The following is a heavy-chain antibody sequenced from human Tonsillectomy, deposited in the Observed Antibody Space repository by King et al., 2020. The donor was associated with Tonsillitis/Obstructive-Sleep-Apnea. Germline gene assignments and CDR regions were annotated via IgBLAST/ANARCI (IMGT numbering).Heavy chain of an antibody. Sequence: VQLVESGGGVVQPGRSLRLSCAASGFTFTDYAMHWVRQAPGKGLEWVALISDVGRNKYYADSVRGRFTISRDTSKNTLYLQMNGLRAEDTAVCYCARGKDTATANLDSWGQGTLVSVSS. CDR1: GFTFTDYA. CDR3: ARGKDTATANLDS. D-gene: IGHD5-18*01. CDR2: ISDVGRNK. V-gene: IGHV3-30*01. J-gene: IGHJ4*02.